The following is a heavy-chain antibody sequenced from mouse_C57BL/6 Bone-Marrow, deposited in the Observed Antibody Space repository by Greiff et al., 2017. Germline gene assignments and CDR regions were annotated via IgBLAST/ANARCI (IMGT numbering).Heavy chain of an antibody. CDR3: ARDADDYDWFSY. D-gene: IGHD2-4*01. CDR2: SRNKANDYTT. Sequence: EVNVVESGGGLVQSGRSLRLSCATSGFTFSDFYMEWVRQAPGKGLEWIAASRNKANDYTTEYSASVKGRFIVSRDTSQSILYLQMNALRAEDTAIYYCARDADDYDWFSYWGQGTLVPVSA. J-gene: IGHJ3*01. V-gene: IGHV7-1*01. CDR1: GFTFSDFY.